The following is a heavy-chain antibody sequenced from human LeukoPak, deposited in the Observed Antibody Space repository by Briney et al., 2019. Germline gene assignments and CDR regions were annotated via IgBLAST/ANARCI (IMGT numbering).Heavy chain of an antibody. CDR2: IKQDGSEK. V-gene: IGHV3-7*01. D-gene: IGHD3-10*01. CDR1: GFTFSSYW. CDR3: ARDSPASGRDAFDI. Sequence: PGGSLRLSCAASGFTFSSYWMSWVRQAPGKGLEWVANIKQDGSEKYYVDSVKGRFTISRDNAKNSLYLQMSSLRAEDTAVYYCARDSPASGRDAFDIWGQGTMVTVSS. J-gene: IGHJ3*02.